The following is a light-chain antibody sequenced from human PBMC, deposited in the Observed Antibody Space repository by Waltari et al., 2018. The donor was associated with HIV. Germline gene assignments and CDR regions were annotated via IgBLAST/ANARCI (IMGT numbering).Light chain of an antibody. J-gene: IGLJ2*01. CDR2: GKN. Sequence: QSVLTQPPSASGTPEQRVTISCSGSTSNLGRTTVRWFQQFPGTAPKVLIYGKNQRPSGVPDRFSGSKSGTSASLAISGLQSEDEADYYCASWDDSLNGPVFGGGTKLTVV. CDR1: TSNLGRTT. V-gene: IGLV1-44*01. CDR3: ASWDDSLNGPV.